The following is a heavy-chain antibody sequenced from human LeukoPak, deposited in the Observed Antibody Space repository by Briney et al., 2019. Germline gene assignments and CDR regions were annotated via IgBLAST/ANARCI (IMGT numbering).Heavy chain of an antibody. CDR1: GFTFSSSA. CDR3: AKQLGYCSDGSCYFPY. Sequence: GGSLRLSCAASGFTFSSSAMSWVRQAPGKGLEWVSAISNNGGYTYYADSVQGLFTISRDNSKSTLCLQMNSLRAEDTAVYYCAKQLGYCSDGSCYFPYWGQGTLVTVSS. CDR2: ISNNGGYT. V-gene: IGHV3-23*01. D-gene: IGHD2-15*01. J-gene: IGHJ4*02.